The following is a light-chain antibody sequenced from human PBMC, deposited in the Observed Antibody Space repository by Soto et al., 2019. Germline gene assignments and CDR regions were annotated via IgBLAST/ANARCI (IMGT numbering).Light chain of an antibody. CDR3: QQYNNWPIT. CDR1: QSVSNN. V-gene: IGKV3-15*01. J-gene: IGKJ5*01. Sequence: DKVMTQSPATLSVSPGERATLSCRASQSVSNNLAWYQQKPGQTPRLLIYAASTRATDIPARFSGSGSGTEFTLTISSLQSGDFAIYYCQQYNNWPITFGQGTRLEIK. CDR2: AAS.